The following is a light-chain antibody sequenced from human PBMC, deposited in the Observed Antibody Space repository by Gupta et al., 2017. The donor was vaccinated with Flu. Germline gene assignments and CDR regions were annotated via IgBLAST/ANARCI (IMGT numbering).Light chain of an antibody. Sequence: DIVMTQSPDSLAVSLGERATINCKSSQSILYNSNSKNYLAWYQQKPGQPPKLLIYWASTRESGVPDRFSGGGSGTDFTLTISSLQAEDVAVYYCQQYDTSPYTFGQGTKLEIK. CDR2: WAS. CDR3: QQYDTSPYT. J-gene: IGKJ2*01. CDR1: QSILYNSNSKNY. V-gene: IGKV4-1*01.